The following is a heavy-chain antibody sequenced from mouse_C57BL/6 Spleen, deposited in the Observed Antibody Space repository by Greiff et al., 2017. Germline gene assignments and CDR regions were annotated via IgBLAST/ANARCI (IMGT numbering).Heavy chain of an antibody. J-gene: IGHJ3*01. CDR3: TIYYYGSSPWFAY. CDR1: GYTFTSYW. CDR2: IYPGNSDT. D-gene: IGHD1-1*01. V-gene: IGHV1-5*01. Sequence: VHVKQSGTVLARPGASVKMSCKTSGYTFTSYWMHWVKQRPGQGLEWIGAIYPGNSDTSYNQKFKGKAKLTAVTSASTAYMELSSLTNEDSAVYYCTIYYYGSSPWFAYWGQGTLVTVSA.